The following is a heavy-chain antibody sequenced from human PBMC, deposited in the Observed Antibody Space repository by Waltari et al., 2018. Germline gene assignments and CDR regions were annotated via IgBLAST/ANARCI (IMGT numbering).Heavy chain of an antibody. V-gene: IGHV1-24*01. CDR2: VDPEDREQ. CDR3: ATERGTMVRGVYNWFDP. CDR1: GYTLTELS. D-gene: IGHD3-10*01. Sequence: QVQLVQSGAEVKKPGASVKVSCKVSGYTLTELSMHWVRQAPGKGREWMGGVDPEDREQLYEQKFQGRVTMTEDTSTDTAYMELSSLRSEDTAVYYCATERGTMVRGVYNWFDPWGQGTLVTVSS. J-gene: IGHJ5*02.